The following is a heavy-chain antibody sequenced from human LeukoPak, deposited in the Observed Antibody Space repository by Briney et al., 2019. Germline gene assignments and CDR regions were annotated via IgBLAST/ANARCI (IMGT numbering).Heavy chain of an antibody. V-gene: IGHV3-7*01. CDR3: ARGGGTTPKAF. CDR1: GFTFSNAW. J-gene: IGHJ4*02. D-gene: IGHD1-7*01. Sequence: PGGSLRLSCAASGFTFSNAWMSWVRQAPGKGLEWVANIKQDGSEKYYVDSVKGRFTISRDNAKNSLYLQMNSLRAEDTAVYYCARGGGTTPKAFWGQGTLVTVSS. CDR2: IKQDGSEK.